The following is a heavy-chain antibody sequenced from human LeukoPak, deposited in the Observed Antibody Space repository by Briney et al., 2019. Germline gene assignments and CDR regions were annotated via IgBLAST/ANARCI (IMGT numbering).Heavy chain of an antibody. D-gene: IGHD3-3*01. J-gene: IGHJ6*03. CDR1: GGSISSHY. Sequence: PSETLSLTCTVSGGSISSHYWSWIRQPPGKGLEWIGYIYYSGSTNYNPSLKSRVTISVDTSKNQFSLKLSSVTAADMAVYYCARVERFLEWFYMDVWGKGTTVTVSS. CDR2: IYYSGST. V-gene: IGHV4-59*11. CDR3: ARVERFLEWFYMDV.